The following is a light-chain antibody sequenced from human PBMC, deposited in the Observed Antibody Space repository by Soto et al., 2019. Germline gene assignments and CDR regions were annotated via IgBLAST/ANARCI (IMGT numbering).Light chain of an antibody. CDR3: QQYNSYSQYT. Sequence: DIQMTQSPSTLSASVGDRVTITCRASQSISSWLAWYQQKPGKAPKLLIYDASSLESGVPSRFSGCGSGTDFTLTISTLQPDDFATDYCQQYNSYSQYTFGQGTKLELK. CDR1: QSISSW. CDR2: DAS. J-gene: IGKJ2*01. V-gene: IGKV1-5*01.